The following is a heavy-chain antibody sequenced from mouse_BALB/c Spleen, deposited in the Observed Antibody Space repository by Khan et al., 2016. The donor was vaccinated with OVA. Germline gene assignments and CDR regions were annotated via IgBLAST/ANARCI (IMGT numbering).Heavy chain of an antibody. CDR3: ARDYGSSYAMDY. Sequence: EVQLQQSGPGLVKPSQSLSLTCTVTGYSITSDYAWNWIRQFPGNKLEWMGYISYSGSTSYNPSLKSRISITRDKSKNQFFLQLNSVTTEDTATYYCARDYGSSYAMDYWGQGTSVTVSS. D-gene: IGHD1-1*01. CDR1: GYSITSDYA. V-gene: IGHV3-2*02. CDR2: ISYSGST. J-gene: IGHJ4*01.